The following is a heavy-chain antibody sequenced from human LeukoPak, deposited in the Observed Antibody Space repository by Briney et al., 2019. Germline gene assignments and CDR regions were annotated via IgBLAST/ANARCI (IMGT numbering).Heavy chain of an antibody. V-gene: IGHV3-21*01. CDR1: GFTFSSYS. Sequence: GGSMRLSCAASGFTFSSYSMNWVRQAPGKGLEWVSSISSSSTYTFYADSVKGRFTISRDNAKNSLYLQMNSLRAEDTAVYYCARDPYSGSYGDSYYYYMDVWGKGTTVTISS. CDR3: ARDPYSGSYGDSYYYYMDV. D-gene: IGHD1-26*01. CDR2: ISSSSTYT. J-gene: IGHJ6*03.